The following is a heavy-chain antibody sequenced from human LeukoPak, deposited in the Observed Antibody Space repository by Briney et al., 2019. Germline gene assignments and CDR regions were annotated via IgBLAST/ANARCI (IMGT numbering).Heavy chain of an antibody. Sequence: SETLSLTCTVSGGSISSYYWSWIRQPAGKGLEWIGRIYSSGGTNYNPSLKSRVTMSVDTSKNQFSLKLSSVTAADTAVYYCAREAHSSSYFDYWGQGTLVTVSS. CDR2: IYSSGGT. CDR1: GGSISSYY. J-gene: IGHJ4*02. D-gene: IGHD6-6*01. CDR3: AREAHSSSYFDY. V-gene: IGHV4-4*07.